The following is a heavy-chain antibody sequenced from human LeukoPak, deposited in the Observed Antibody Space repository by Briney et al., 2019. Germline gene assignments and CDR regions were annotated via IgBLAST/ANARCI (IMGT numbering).Heavy chain of an antibody. Sequence: GASVKVSCKVSGYTLTDLSMDWVRQAPGKGLEWMGGFDPEDGETIYAQKFQGRVTMTEDTSTDTAYMELSSLRSEDTAVYYCATVQTEAGAFDIWGQGTMVTVSS. J-gene: IGHJ3*02. CDR3: ATVQTEAGAFDI. D-gene: IGHD2-21*02. CDR2: FDPEDGET. CDR1: GYTLTDLS. V-gene: IGHV1-24*01.